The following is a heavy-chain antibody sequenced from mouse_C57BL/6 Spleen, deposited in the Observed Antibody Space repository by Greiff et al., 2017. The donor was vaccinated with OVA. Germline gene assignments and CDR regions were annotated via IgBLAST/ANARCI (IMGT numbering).Heavy chain of an antibody. CDR2: INPNYGTT. V-gene: IGHV1-39*01. D-gene: IGHD1-1*01. CDR3: TTTVVAPSPCDV. CDR1: GYSFTDYN. Sequence: VQLQQSGPELVKPGASVKISCKASGYSFTDYNMNWVKQSPGKSLEWIGVINPNYGTTSYNQKFKGKATLTVDQSSSTAYMQRNSLTSEDSAVYDDTTTVVAPSPCDVWGTGTTVTVSS. J-gene: IGHJ1*03.